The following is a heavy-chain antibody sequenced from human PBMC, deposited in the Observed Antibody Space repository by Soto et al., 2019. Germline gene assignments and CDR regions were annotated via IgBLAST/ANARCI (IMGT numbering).Heavy chain of an antibody. J-gene: IGHJ6*02. CDR2: IKRKTDGGTT. Sequence: EVQLVESGGGLVKPGGSLRLSCAASGFTFSNAWMSWVRQAPGKGLEWVGRIKRKTDGGTTDYAAHVKGRFTISRDDSKNTLYQQMNSLKTEDTAVYYCTPGLITMVRGVYYYYYGMDVWGQGTTVTVSS. V-gene: IGHV3-15*01. D-gene: IGHD3-10*01. CDR3: TPGLITMVRGVYYYYYGMDV. CDR1: GFTFSNAW.